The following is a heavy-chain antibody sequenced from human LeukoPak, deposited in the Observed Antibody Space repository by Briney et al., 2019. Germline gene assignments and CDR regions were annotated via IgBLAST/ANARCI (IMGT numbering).Heavy chain of an antibody. V-gene: IGHV1-69*01. D-gene: IGHD2-2*01. CDR3: ARSRYCSSTSCHYWFDP. Sequence: GSSATLSCTASAGTFSSSAISWLRQAPGQGLEWMRELLRIFGTANYAQKFQGRVTITADESTSTAYMELSSLRSEHTAVSYCARSRYCSSTSCHYWFDPWGQGTLVTVSS. J-gene: IGHJ5*02. CDR2: LLRIFGTA. CDR1: AGTFSSSA.